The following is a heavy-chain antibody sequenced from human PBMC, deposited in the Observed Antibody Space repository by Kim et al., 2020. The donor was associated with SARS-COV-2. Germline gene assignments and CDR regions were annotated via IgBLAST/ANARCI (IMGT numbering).Heavy chain of an antibody. CDR1: GGTFSSYA. D-gene: IGHD2-15*01. J-gene: IGHJ4*02. CDR3: ARGGYCSGGSCPYDY. CDR2: IIPIFGTA. Sequence: SVKVSCKASGGTFSSYAISWVRQAPGQGLEWMGGIIPIFGTANYAQKFQGRVTITADESTSTAYMELSSLRSEDTAVYYCARGGYCSGGSCPYDYWGQGTLVTVSS. V-gene: IGHV1-69*13.